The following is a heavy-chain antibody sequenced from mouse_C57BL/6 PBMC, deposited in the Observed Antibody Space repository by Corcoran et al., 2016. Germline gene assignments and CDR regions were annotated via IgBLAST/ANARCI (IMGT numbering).Heavy chain of an antibody. CDR2: INPNNGGT. CDR3: ARPITVPSYFDY. Sequence: EVQLQQSGPELVKPGASVKIPCKASGYTFTDYNMDWVKQSHGKSLEWIGDINPNNGGTIYNQKFKGKATLTVDKSSSTAYMELRGLTSEDTAVYYCARPITVPSYFDYWGQGTTLTVSS. J-gene: IGHJ2*01. CDR1: GYTFTDYN. V-gene: IGHV1-18*01. D-gene: IGHD1-1*01.